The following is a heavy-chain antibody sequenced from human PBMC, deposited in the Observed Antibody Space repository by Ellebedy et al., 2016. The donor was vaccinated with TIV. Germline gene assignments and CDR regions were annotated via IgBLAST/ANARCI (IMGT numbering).Heavy chain of an antibody. D-gene: IGHD3-16*01. CDR3: ARGGVRRGGVDAFDI. V-gene: IGHV3-13*01. Sequence: GESLKISCAASGFTFRSYDMHWVRQATGKGLEWVSAIGTGSDRYYAGSVKGRFTISRENAKNSLYLQMNSLRAGDTAVYYCARGGVRRGGVDAFDIWGQGTMVTVSS. CDR1: GFTFRSYD. CDR2: IGTGSDR. J-gene: IGHJ3*02.